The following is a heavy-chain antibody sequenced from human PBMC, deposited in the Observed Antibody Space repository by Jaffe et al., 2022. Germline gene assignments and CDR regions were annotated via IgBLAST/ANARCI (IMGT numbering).Heavy chain of an antibody. CDR3: ARDNGVTIFGVVNSGAFDI. V-gene: IGHV4-30-2*01. Sequence: QLQLQESGSGLVKPSQTLSLTCAVSGGSISSGGYSWSWIRQPPGKGLEWIGYIYHSGSTYYNPSLKSRVTISVDRSKNQFSLKLSSVTAADTAVYYCARDNGVTIFGVVNSGAFDIWGQGTMVTVSS. J-gene: IGHJ3*02. CDR2: IYHSGST. CDR1: GGSISSGGYS. D-gene: IGHD3-3*01.